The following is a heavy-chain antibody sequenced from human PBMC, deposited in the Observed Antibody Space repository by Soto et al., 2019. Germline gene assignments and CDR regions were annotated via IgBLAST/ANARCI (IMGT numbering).Heavy chain of an antibody. CDR2: IYSGGST. V-gene: IGHV3-53*02. CDR3: ATYTSLDY. Sequence: EVQLVETGGGLIQPGGSLRLSCAASGFTVSNNYMSWVRQAPGKGLEWVSLIYSGGSTFYADSVKGRFTISRDNSKNTLFFQMNSLRAEDTAVYFCATYTSLDYWDQGTLVTVSS. CDR1: GFTVSNNY. D-gene: IGHD2-2*02. J-gene: IGHJ4*02.